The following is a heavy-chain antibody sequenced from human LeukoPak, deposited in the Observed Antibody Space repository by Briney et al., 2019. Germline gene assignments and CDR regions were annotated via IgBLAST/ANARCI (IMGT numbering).Heavy chain of an antibody. CDR2: IYTSGST. Sequence: PSETLSLTCTVSGGSISSYYWSWIRQPPGKGLEWIGYIYTSGSTNYNPSLKSRVTISVDTSRNQFSLKLSSVTAADTAVYYCARDQYFDYWGQGTLVTVSS. V-gene: IGHV4-4*09. CDR1: GGSISSYY. J-gene: IGHJ4*02. CDR3: ARDQYFDY. D-gene: IGHD2-2*01.